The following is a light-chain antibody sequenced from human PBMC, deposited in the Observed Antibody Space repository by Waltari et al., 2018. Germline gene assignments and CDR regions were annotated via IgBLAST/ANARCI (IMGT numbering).Light chain of an antibody. CDR2: KVS. Sequence: DIHMPQSPSTLSAPLGDRVTITCRARQSVSPWLAWHQQSPGKAPRVLIYKVSTLASGVPSRFSGSGSGTEFTLTISSLQPDDFATYYCQQHNGNFGPGTKVDIK. CDR1: QSVSPW. J-gene: IGKJ3*01. V-gene: IGKV1-5*03. CDR3: QQHNGN.